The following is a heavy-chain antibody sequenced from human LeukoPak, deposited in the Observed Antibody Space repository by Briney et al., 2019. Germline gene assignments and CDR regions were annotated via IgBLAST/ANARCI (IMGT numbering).Heavy chain of an antibody. J-gene: IGHJ4*02. CDR2: INWNGVST. CDR1: GFTFDEYV. Sequence: PGGSLRLSCAASGFTFDEYVMNWVRQAPGKGLEWVSGINWNGVSTAYADSVKGRFTISRDNAKNTLSLQINSLRAEDTALYYCARVLRGSGSYYPCDYWGQGTLVTVSS. D-gene: IGHD3-10*01. CDR3: ARVLRGSGSYYPCDY. V-gene: IGHV3-20*04.